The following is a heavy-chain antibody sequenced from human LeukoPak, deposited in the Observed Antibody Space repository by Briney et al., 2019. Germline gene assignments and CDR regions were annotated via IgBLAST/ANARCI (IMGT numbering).Heavy chain of an antibody. Sequence: PGGSLRLSCEASGFTFSNYYMSWIRQAPGKGLEWVSHIKGNGATTYYADSVRGRFTISRDNAKNSLFLQMNSLRVDDTATYYCARAGEMRYMDVWGKGTAVAVS. D-gene: IGHD5-24*01. J-gene: IGHJ6*03. CDR1: GFTFSNYY. V-gene: IGHV3-11*01. CDR2: IKGNGATT. CDR3: ARAGEMRYMDV.